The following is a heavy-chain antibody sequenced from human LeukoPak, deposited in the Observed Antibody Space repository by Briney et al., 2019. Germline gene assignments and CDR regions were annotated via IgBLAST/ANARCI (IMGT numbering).Heavy chain of an antibody. CDR2: INQDGSEK. V-gene: IGHV3-7*01. Sequence: GGSLRLSCEASGFTFSSYWMNWARQAPGKGLEWVANINQDGSEKYYVDSVKGRFTISRDNAKNSLSLQMNSLRAEDTAVYYCARPYYYSSGSLPYWGQGTLVTVSS. D-gene: IGHD3-10*01. J-gene: IGHJ4*02. CDR3: ARPYYYSSGSLPY. CDR1: GFTFSSYW.